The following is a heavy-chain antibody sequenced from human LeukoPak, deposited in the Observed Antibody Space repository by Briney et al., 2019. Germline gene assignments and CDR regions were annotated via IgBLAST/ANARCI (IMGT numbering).Heavy chain of an antibody. V-gene: IGHV4-39*01. D-gene: IGHD3/OR15-3a*01. J-gene: IGHJ4*02. CDR3: ARQTGSGLFILP. CDR1: GVSISSSNSY. Sequence: PSQTLSLTCTVSGVSISSSNSYWGWIRQPPGKGLEWIGSIYYSGNTYYNASLKSQVSISIDTSKNRFSLKLTSVTAADTAVYYCARQTGSGLFILPGGQGTLVTVSS. CDR2: IYYSGNT.